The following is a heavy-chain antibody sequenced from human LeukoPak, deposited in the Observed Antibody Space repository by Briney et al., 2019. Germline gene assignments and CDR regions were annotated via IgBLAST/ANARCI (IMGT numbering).Heavy chain of an antibody. J-gene: IGHJ5*02. V-gene: IGHV4-4*07. Sequence: SETLSLTCTVSGGSINSNYWSWIRQPAGKGLEWIGRTYTSGSTNYNPSLKSRVTMSVDTSKNQFSLKLSSVTAADTAVYYCARGPSSIAASWFDPWGQGTLVTVSS. CDR1: GGSINSNY. CDR2: TYTSGST. CDR3: ARGPSSIAASWFDP. D-gene: IGHD6-6*01.